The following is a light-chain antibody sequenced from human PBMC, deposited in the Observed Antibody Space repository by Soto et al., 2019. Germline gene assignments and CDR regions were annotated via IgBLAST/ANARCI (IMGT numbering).Light chain of an antibody. CDR1: QSVSSSY. CDR2: GAS. CDR3: EQDYIYWT. Sequence: VLSQSQSTLSLSPGERATLSCRASQSVSSSYLAWYQQKPGQAPRLLIYGASSRATGIPDRFSGSGSGTEFTLTFISLQPDDFGTYSWEQDYIYWTFGEGTKVDIK. J-gene: IGKJ1*01. V-gene: IGKV3-20*01.